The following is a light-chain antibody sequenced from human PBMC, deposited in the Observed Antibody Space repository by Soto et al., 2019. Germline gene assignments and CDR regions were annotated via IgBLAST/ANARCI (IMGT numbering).Light chain of an antibody. Sequence: QSALTQPASVSGSPGQSITISCTGSSNDIGAYKYVSWYQQYPGKAPKLIIFEVSNRPSGVSNRFSGSKSGNTAALTIAGLQAEDEADDHCSSYTTGSTLYVFGGGTKVTVL. CDR1: SNDIGAYKY. J-gene: IGLJ1*01. CDR2: EVS. V-gene: IGLV2-14*01. CDR3: SSYTTGSTLYV.